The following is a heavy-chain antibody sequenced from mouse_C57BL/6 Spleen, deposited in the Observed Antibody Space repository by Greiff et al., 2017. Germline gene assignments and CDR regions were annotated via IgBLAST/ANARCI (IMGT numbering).Heavy chain of an antibody. CDR3: ARRPNGTGYALCY. CDR2: INPNNGGT. D-gene: IGHD4-1*02. V-gene: IGHV1-26*01. CDR1: GYTFTDYY. Sequence: VQLQQSGPELVKPGASVKISCKASGYTFTDYYMNWVKQSHGKSLEWIGDINPNNGGTRYNQKFKGKATLTVDKSSSTAYMELRSLTAEDSAVYFCARRPNGTGYALCYWGQGTSVTVSS. J-gene: IGHJ4*01.